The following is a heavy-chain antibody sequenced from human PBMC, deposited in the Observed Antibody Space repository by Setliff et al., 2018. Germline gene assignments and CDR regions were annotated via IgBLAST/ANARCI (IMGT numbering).Heavy chain of an antibody. CDR2: IYQSGTT. CDR1: GESIRSNNW. V-gene: IGHV4-4*02. J-gene: IGHJ6*03. CDR3: VRLDRRENSFGYPNGDYVDV. D-gene: IGHD5-18*01. Sequence: PSETLSLTCTVSGESIRSNNWWNWVPQPPGKGLEWIGDIYQSGTTNYNPSLKSRVTISADTSKNQFSVKLNSVTAADTAVYYCVRLDRRENSFGYPNGDYVDVWGKGTTVTVSS.